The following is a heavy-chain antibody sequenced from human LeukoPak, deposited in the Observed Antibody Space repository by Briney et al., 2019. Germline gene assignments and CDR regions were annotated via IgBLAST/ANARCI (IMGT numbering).Heavy chain of an antibody. V-gene: IGHV1-2*02. CDR2: INPNSGGT. J-gene: IGHJ3*02. CDR3: AREGYSGYDSPGAAFDI. D-gene: IGHD5-12*01. Sequence: ASVKVSCKASGYTFTGYYMHWVRQAPGQGLEWMGWINPNSGGTNYAQKFQGRVTMTRDTSISTAYMELSRLRSDDTAVYYCAREGYSGYDSPGAAFDIWGQGTMVTVSS. CDR1: GYTFTGYY.